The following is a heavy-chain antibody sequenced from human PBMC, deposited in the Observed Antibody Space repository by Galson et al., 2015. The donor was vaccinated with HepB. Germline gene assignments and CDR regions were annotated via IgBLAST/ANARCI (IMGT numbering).Heavy chain of an antibody. V-gene: IGHV3-64D*06. CDR3: VKEIAVAGTLTFDY. J-gene: IGHJ4*02. D-gene: IGHD6-19*01. Sequence: SLRLSCAASGFTFSSYAMHWVRQAPGKGLEYVSAISSNGGSTYYADSVKGRFTISRDNSKNTLYLQMSSLRAEDTAVYYCVKEIAVAGTLTFDYWGQGTLVTVSS. CDR2: ISSNGGST. CDR1: GFTFSSYA.